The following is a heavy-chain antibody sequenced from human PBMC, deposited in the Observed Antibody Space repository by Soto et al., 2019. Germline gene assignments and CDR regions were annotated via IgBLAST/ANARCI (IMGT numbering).Heavy chain of an antibody. Sequence: ASVKVSCKASGYTFTSYYMHWVRQAPGQGLEWMGIINPSGGSTSYAQKFQGRVTMTRDTSTSTVYMELSSLRSEDTAVHYCARQFGAAAAFDYWGQGTLVTVSS. J-gene: IGHJ4*02. V-gene: IGHV1-46*01. CDR3: ARQFGAAAAFDY. CDR2: INPSGGST. CDR1: GYTFTSYY. D-gene: IGHD3-16*01.